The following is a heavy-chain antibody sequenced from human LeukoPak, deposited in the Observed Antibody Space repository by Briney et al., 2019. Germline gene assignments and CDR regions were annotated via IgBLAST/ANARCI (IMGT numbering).Heavy chain of an antibody. CDR2: IYHSGST. Sequence: SETLSLTCTVSGGSISGYYWSWIRQPPGKGLEWIGYIYHSGSTNYNPSLKSRVTISVDTSKSQFSLKLSSVTAADTSVYYCARGREVTRDFDYWGQGTLVSVSS. CDR3: ARGREVTRDFDY. V-gene: IGHV4-59*12. J-gene: IGHJ4*02. CDR1: GGSISGYY. D-gene: IGHD4-23*01.